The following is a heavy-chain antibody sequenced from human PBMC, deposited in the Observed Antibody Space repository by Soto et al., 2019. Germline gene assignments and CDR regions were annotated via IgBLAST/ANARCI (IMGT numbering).Heavy chain of an antibody. CDR2: ISYDGSNK. CDR1: GFTFSSYG. Sequence: GGSLRLSCAASGFTFSSYGMHWVRQAPGKGLEWVAVISYDGSNKYYADSVKGRFTISRENSKNTLYLQMNSLRAEDTAVYYCAKDRNEYYGSGSYVYYYGMDVWGQGTTVTVSS. J-gene: IGHJ6*02. V-gene: IGHV3-30*18. D-gene: IGHD3-10*01. CDR3: AKDRNEYYGSGSYVYYYGMDV.